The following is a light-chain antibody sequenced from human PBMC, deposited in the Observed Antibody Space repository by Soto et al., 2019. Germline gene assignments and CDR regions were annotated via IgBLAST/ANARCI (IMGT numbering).Light chain of an antibody. V-gene: IGKV1-5*01. CDR1: QGVGVW. CDR2: DAS. CDR3: QQYDIYSGT. Sequence: IQMTQSPSTLSASVGEKVTITCRASQGVGVWLAWYQQKPGKAPKLLISDASDLQRGVPSRFNGSGSGTEFTLSINSLQSDDFATYYGQQYDIYSGTFGQGTRVEIK. J-gene: IGKJ1*01.